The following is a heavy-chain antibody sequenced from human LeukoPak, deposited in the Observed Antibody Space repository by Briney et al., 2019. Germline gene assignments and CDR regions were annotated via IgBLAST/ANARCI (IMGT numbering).Heavy chain of an antibody. V-gene: IGHV3-30*04. J-gene: IGHJ4*02. CDR3: ARDRLITYYYDSSGYYPGY. CDR2: ISYDGSNK. CDR1: GFTFSSYA. D-gene: IGHD3-22*01. Sequence: GGSLRLSCAASGFTFSSYAMLLVRQAPGKGLEWVAVISYDGSNKYYADSVKGRFTISRDNSKNTLYLQMNSLRAEDTAVYYCARDRLITYYYDSSGYYPGYWGQGTLVTVSS.